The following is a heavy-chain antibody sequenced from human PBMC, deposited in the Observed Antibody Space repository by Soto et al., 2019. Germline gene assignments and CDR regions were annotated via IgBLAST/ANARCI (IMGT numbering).Heavy chain of an antibody. V-gene: IGHV1-18*01. D-gene: IGHD4-17*01. J-gene: IGHJ6*03. CDR2: ISAYNGNT. Sequence: VSVKGSCKASGYTFTSYGISWVRQAPGQGLEWVGWISAYNGNTNYAQKLQGRVTMTTDTSTSTAYMELRSLRSDDTAVYYCARVLTTVTTFRLGYYYMDVWGKGTTVTVSS. CDR1: GYTFTSYG. CDR3: ARVLTTVTTFRLGYYYMDV.